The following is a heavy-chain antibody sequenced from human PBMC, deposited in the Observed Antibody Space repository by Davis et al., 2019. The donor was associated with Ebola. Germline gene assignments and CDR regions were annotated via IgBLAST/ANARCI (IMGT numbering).Heavy chain of an antibody. CDR1: GFTFSSYS. Sequence: GESLKISCAASGFTFSSYSMNWVRQAPGKGLEWVSSISSSSSTIYYADSVKGRFTISRDNAKNTLYLQMNSLRAEDTAVYYCARDPHAAAGTGYFDYWGQGTLVTVSS. J-gene: IGHJ4*02. V-gene: IGHV3-48*01. D-gene: IGHD6-13*01. CDR2: ISSSSSTI. CDR3: ARDPHAAAGTGYFDY.